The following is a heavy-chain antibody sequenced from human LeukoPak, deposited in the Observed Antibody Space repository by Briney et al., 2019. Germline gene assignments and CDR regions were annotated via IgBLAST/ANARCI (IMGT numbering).Heavy chain of an antibody. J-gene: IGHJ4*02. Sequence: SVKLSCKASGGTFSSYAISWVRQAPGQGLEWMGGIIPIFGTANYAQKFQGRVTITTDESTSTAYMELSSLRSEDTAVYYCARAYCGGDCYWNSFDYGGQGTLVTVSS. CDR2: IIPIFGTA. V-gene: IGHV1-69*05. CDR1: GGTFSSYA. D-gene: IGHD2-21*02. CDR3: ARAYCGGDCYWNSFDY.